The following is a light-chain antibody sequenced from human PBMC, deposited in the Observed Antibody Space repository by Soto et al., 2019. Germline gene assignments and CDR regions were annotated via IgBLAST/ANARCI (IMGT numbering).Light chain of an antibody. J-gene: IGKJ2*01. CDR1: QNVNIW. Sequence: DIQVTQSPSTLSAYVGDRVIITCRASQNVNIWLAWYQQRPKEAPKLLIYKTSSLESGVPSRFSGSGSGTEFTLTISSLEPDDFGTYFCLQYNSHPYTFGQGTKLESK. CDR3: LQYNSHPYT. V-gene: IGKV1-5*03. CDR2: KTS.